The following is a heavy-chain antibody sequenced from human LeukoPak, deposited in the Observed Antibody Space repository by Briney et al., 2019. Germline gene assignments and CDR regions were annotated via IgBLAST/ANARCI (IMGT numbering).Heavy chain of an antibody. V-gene: IGHV3-7*01. CDR2: INEDGSEK. J-gene: IGHJ6*04. CDR3: ARQRYMVV. CDR1: GFTFSRYW. Sequence: GGSLRLSCAASGFTFSRYWMSWVRQAPGKGLEWVANINEDGSEKIYVDFVKGRFTISRDNAKNSLYLQMNSLRGEDRAVHYCARQRYMVVWGKGTTVTVSS.